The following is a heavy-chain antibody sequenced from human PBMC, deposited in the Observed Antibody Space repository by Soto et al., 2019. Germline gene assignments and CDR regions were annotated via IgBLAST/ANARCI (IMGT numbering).Heavy chain of an antibody. CDR1: GGTFSSYA. D-gene: IGHD3-16*02. J-gene: IGHJ4*02. CDR2: IIPIFGTA. V-gene: IGHV1-69*01. CDR3: ATYYDYVWGSYRPDYFDY. Sequence: QVQLVQSGAEVKKPGSSVKVSCKASGGTFSSYAISWVRQAPGQGLEWMGGIIPIFGTANYAQKFQGRVTITADESTSTAYMELSSRRSEDTAVYYCATYYDYVWGSYRPDYFDYWGQGTLVTVSS.